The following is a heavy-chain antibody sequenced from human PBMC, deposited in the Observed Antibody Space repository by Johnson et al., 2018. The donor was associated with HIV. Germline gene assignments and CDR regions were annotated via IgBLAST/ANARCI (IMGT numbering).Heavy chain of an antibody. CDR2: IGTAGDT. V-gene: IGHV3-13*01. D-gene: IGHD3-10*01. CDR3: ARAGRFGELLYWYAFDI. J-gene: IGHJ3*02. Sequence: VQLVESGGGLVQPGGSLRLSCAASGFTFSSYDMHWVRQATGKGLEWVSSIGTAGDTYYPGAVKGRLPISRENAKNSLYLQMNSLRAGDTAVYYCARAGRFGELLYWYAFDIWGQGTMVTVSS. CDR1: GFTFSSYD.